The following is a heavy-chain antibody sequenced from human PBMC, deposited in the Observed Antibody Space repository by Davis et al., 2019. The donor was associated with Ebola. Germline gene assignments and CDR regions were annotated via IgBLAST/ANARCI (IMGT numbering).Heavy chain of an antibody. CDR2: ISYSGST. CDR1: GGSISSYY. Sequence: PSETLSLTCTVSGGSISSYYWSWIRQPPGKGLEWIGYISYSGSTKYNPSLKSRVTISVDTSKNQFSLKLTSLTAADTAVYYCARHDYSKYGCVDDWGQGTLVTVSS. D-gene: IGHD4-11*01. V-gene: IGHV4-59*08. CDR3: ARHDYSKYGCVDD. J-gene: IGHJ4*02.